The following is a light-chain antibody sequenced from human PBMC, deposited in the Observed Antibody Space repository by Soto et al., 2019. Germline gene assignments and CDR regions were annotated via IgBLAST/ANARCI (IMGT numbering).Light chain of an antibody. V-gene: IGKV1-39*01. CDR1: QSISHF. CDR2: DAS. Sequence: DIQMTQSPSTLSASVGDRVTITCRASQSISHFLAWYQQKPGKVPKLLIYDASNLGSGVPSRFSGSGSGTDFALTISSLQPEDFATYYCQPSYSTPLTFGQGTKVEIK. CDR3: QPSYSTPLT. J-gene: IGKJ1*01.